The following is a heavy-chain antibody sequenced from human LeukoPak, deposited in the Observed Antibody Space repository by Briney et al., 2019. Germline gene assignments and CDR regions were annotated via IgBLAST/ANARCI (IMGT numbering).Heavy chain of an antibody. CDR2: INWNGGST. CDR1: GFTFDDCG. V-gene: IGHV3-20*04. CDR3: ARGARRAAIIFRGHPPYFDY. J-gene: IGHJ4*02. D-gene: IGHD2-2*02. Sequence: GGSLRLSCAASGFTFDDCGMSWVRQAPGKGLEWVSGINWNGGSTGYADSVKGRFTISRDNAKNSLYLQMNSLRAEDTALYYCARGARRAAIIFRGHPPYFDYWGQGTLVTVSS.